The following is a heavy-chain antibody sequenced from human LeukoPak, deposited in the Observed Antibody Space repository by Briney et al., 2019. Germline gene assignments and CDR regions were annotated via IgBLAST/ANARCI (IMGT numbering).Heavy chain of an antibody. D-gene: IGHD4-17*01. CDR1: GFTFPSYS. Sequence: GGSLRLSCAASGFTFPSYSMNWVRQAPGKGLEWVSTISGSGGSTYYADSVKGRFTISRDNSKNTLYLQMNSLRAEDTAVYYCAKVHDYGDYWYFDLWGRGTLVTVSS. J-gene: IGHJ2*01. CDR2: ISGSGGST. V-gene: IGHV3-23*01. CDR3: AKVHDYGDYWYFDL.